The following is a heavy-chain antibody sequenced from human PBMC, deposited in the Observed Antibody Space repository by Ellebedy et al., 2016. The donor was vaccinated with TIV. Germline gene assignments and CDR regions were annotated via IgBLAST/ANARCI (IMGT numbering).Heavy chain of an antibody. CDR2: INPSDGST. Sequence: ASVKVSCKASGYTFTSYYMYWVRQAPGQGLEWMGKINPSDGSTTYVQKFQGWVTMTRDTSISTAYMELSRLRSDDTAVYYCARGTSLTPYYYYYYGMDVWGQGTTVTVSS. CDR1: GYTFTSYY. CDR3: ARGTSLTPYYYYYYGMDV. V-gene: IGHV1-2*04. J-gene: IGHJ6*02.